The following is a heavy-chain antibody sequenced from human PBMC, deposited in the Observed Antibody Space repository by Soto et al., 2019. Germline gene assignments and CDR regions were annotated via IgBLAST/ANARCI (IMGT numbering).Heavy chain of an antibody. J-gene: IGHJ6*03. CDR3: ARLSDFTYMDV. CDR2: IYYSGST. CDR1: GGSISSYY. D-gene: IGHD3-3*01. V-gene: IGHV4-59*08. Sequence: PSETLSLTCTVSGGSISSYYWSWIRQPPGKGLEWIGYIYYSGSTNYNPSLKSRVTISVDTSKNQFSLKLSSVTAADTAVYYCARLSDFTYMDVWGKGTTVTVSS.